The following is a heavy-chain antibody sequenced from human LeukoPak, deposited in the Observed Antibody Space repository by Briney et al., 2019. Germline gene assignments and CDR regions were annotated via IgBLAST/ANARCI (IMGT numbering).Heavy chain of an antibody. V-gene: IGHV4-34*01. CDR3: RALGISFDY. Sequence: PSETLSLTCAVYGGSFSGYYWSWIRQPPGKGLEWIGEINHSGSTNYNPSLKSRVTISVDTSKNQFSLKLSPVTAADTAVYYCRALGISFDYWGQGTLVTVSS. J-gene: IGHJ4*02. D-gene: IGHD7-27*01. CDR1: GGSFSGYY. CDR2: INHSGST.